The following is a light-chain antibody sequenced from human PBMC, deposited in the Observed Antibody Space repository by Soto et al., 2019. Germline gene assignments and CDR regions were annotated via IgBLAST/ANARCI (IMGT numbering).Light chain of an antibody. Sequence: DIVMTQSPDSLAVSLGERATINCKSSQSVFYSSNNHDSLAWYQQRPGQPPKLLIIGASTRISGVPDRFSGSGSGADFTLTISSLPAEDVAVYYCQQHYSLPLTFGGGTKVEIK. CDR2: GAS. J-gene: IGKJ4*01. CDR1: QSVFYSSNNHDS. CDR3: QQHYSLPLT. V-gene: IGKV4-1*01.